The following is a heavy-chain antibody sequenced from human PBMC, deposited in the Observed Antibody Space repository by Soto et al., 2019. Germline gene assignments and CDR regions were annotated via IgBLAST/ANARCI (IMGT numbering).Heavy chain of an antibody. CDR3: ATTLPTLSNWFDP. CDR1: GYTLTELS. V-gene: IGHV1-24*01. J-gene: IGHJ5*02. Sequence: ASVTVSCTVSGYTLTELSMRWVRQAPGKGLEWMGGFDPEDGETIYAQKFQGRVTMTEDTSTDTAYMELGSLRSEDTAVYYCATTLPTLSNWFDPWGQGTLVTVSS. CDR2: FDPEDGET.